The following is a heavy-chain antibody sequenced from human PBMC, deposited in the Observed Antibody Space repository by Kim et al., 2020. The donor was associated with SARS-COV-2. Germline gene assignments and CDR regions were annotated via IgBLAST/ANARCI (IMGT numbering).Heavy chain of an antibody. D-gene: IGHD3-16*01. CDR2: KWDN. J-gene: IGHJ4*02. CDR3: ARGWGLHS. Sequence: KWDNAYAISVKSRMTITPATSKNQFSLQLNSVTPEDTAVYYCARGWGLHSWGQGTLVTVSS. V-gene: IGHV6-1*01.